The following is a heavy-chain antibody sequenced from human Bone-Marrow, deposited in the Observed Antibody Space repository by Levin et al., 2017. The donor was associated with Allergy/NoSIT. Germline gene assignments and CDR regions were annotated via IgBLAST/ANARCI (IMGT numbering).Heavy chain of an antibody. CDR2: ISSSGSTI. CDR1: GFTFSDYY. Sequence: LSLTCAASGFTFSDYYMSWIRQAPGKGLEWVSYISSSGSTISYADYVKGRFTISRDNAKDSLYLQMNSLRAEDTAVYYCARSNGYSYGKSDYWGQGTLVTVSS. V-gene: IGHV3-11*01. D-gene: IGHD5-18*01. CDR3: ARSNGYSYGKSDY. J-gene: IGHJ4*02.